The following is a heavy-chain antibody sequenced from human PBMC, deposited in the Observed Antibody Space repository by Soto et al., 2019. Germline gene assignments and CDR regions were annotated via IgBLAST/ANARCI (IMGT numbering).Heavy chain of an antibody. D-gene: IGHD2-8*02. V-gene: IGHV4-34*01. J-gene: IGHJ4*01. CDR2: INHSGST. Sequence: QVQLQQWGAGLLKPSETLSLTCAVYGGSFSGYYWTWIRQPPGTGLEWIGEINHSGSTNYNPSLNSRVTISVDTSTNQFSLKLTSVTAADTAVYYCAGDKITGLFYYWGHVTLVTVSS. CDR1: GGSFSGYY. CDR3: AGDKITGLFYY.